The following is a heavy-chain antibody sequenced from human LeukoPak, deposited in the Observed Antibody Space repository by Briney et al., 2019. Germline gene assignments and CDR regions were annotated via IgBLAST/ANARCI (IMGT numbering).Heavy chain of an antibody. Sequence: PGGSLRLSCAASGFTFSSYGMHWVREASGKGLEWVAVIWYDGSNKYYADSVKGRFTISRDNSKNTLYLQMNSLRAEDTAVYYCARVKYCSTNSCYASSDYWGQGTLVTVSS. CDR2: IWYDGSNK. CDR1: GFTFSSYG. J-gene: IGHJ4*02. V-gene: IGHV3-33*01. D-gene: IGHD2-2*01. CDR3: ARVKYCSTNSCYASSDY.